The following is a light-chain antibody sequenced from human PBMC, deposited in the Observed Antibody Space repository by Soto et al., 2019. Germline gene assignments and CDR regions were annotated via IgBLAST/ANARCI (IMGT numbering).Light chain of an antibody. V-gene: IGKV1D-16*01. Sequence: DVQMTQSPSSLSASVGDRVTITCRASQNVHNWLAWYQQTPGKAPKSLIYAASILQGEVPSRFSGTGSGTHFTLTIDGLQPEDSATYYCQQYDNFPPTFGGGTTVEI. CDR2: AAS. J-gene: IGKJ4*01. CDR1: QNVHNW. CDR3: QQYDNFPPT.